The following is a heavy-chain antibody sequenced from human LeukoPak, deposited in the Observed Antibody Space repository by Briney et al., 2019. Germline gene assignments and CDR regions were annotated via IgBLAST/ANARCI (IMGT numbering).Heavy chain of an antibody. D-gene: IGHD3-16*01. CDR1: GISIGDYA. V-gene: IGHV3-49*03. J-gene: IGHJ5*02. CDR3: TKSRFYYYVWGGS. Sequence: GGSLRLSCTASGISIGDYAMSWFRQAPGKGLEWVSLIRSKAYGGTTEYAASVEGRFTISRDDSKSIAYLQMNSLKTEDTAVYYCTKSRFYYYVWGGSWGQGTLVTVSS. CDR2: IRSKAYGGTT.